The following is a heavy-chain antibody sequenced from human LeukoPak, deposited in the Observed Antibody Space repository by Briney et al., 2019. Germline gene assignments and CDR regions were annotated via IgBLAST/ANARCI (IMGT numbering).Heavy chain of an antibody. CDR3: ARWGRDGYNGFDY. Sequence: GESLKISCKGSGYIFTSYWIGWVRQLPGKGLEWMGIIYPGDSDTRYSPSFQGQVTISADKSISTAYLQWSSLKASDTAMYYCARWGRDGYNGFDYWGQGTLVTVSS. J-gene: IGHJ4*02. D-gene: IGHD5-24*01. CDR2: IYPGDSDT. CDR1: GYIFTSYW. V-gene: IGHV5-51*01.